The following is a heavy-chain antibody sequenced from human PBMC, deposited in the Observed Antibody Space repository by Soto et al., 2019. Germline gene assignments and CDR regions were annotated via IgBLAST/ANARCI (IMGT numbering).Heavy chain of an antibody. CDR2: INPKSGGT. D-gene: IGHD2-8*01. V-gene: IGHV1-2*04. CDR1: GYSFTDYH. J-gene: IGHJ6*02. CDR3: ARGDSTDCSNGVCSFFYNRDMDV. Sequence: ASVKVSCKASGYSFTDYHIHWVRQAPVQVLEWLGRINPKSGGTSTAQKFQGWVTMTTDTSISTASMELTRLTSDDTAIYYCARGDSTDCSNGVCSFFYNRDMDVWGQGTTVTVSS.